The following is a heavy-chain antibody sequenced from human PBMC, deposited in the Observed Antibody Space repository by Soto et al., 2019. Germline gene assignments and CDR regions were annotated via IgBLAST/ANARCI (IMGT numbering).Heavy chain of an antibody. CDR3: ARDGSLSSGPTFDS. J-gene: IGHJ4*02. V-gene: IGHV3-48*03. Sequence: EVQLVESGRGLVQPGGSLRLSCAASGFTFSNSEMNWVRQAPGKGLKWVSYISRSGTTIYYADSVKGRFTISRDNAKNSVYLQMNSLRAEDTAVYYCARDGSLSSGPTFDSWDQGTLVTVSS. CDR1: GFTFSNSE. CDR2: ISRSGTTI. D-gene: IGHD5-18*01.